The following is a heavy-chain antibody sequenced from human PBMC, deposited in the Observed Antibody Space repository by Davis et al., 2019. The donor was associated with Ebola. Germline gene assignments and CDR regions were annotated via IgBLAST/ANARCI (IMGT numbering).Heavy chain of an antibody. Sequence: GGSLRLSCAASGFIFSLYDMSWVRQAPGKGLEWVSSISASSNYKYYADSVKGRFTVSRDNARNSLYLQMNSLRGEDTAVYYCRLGSYHMGDDYWRQGTLVTVSS. CDR1: GFIFSLYD. V-gene: IGHV3-21*06. D-gene: IGHD3-10*01. CDR2: ISASSNYK. CDR3: RLGSYHMGDDY. J-gene: IGHJ4*02.